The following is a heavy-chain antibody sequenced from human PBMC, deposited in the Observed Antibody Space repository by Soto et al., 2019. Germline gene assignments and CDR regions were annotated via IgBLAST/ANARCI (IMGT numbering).Heavy chain of an antibody. CDR3: ARGDYGTGGYPFPDVDY. CDR2: INPDSGAT. CDR1: GYSFTGYY. V-gene: IGHV1-2*02. D-gene: IGHD2-8*02. Sequence: HEHLVQSGAEVKRPGASLKVSCKASGYSFTGYYIHWVRQAPGQGLEWMGWINPDSGATNYAQNFQGRVTLTSDPPISTASMDLTSLTSDDTAVYYCARGDYGTGGYPFPDVDYWGQGTLVIVSS. J-gene: IGHJ4*02.